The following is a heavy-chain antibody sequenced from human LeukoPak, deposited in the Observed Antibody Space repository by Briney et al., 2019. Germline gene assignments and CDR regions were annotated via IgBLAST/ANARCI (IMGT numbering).Heavy chain of an antibody. Sequence: SETLSLTCTVSGGSISNYYWSWIRQPPGKGLEWIGYIYYSGSTNYNPSLKSRVTISVDTSKNQFSLKLSSVTAADTAVYYCASGDFWSGYYSPSLDYWGQGTLVTVSS. V-gene: IGHV4-59*01. CDR2: IYYSGST. CDR3: ASGDFWSGYYSPSLDY. J-gene: IGHJ4*02. CDR1: GGSISNYY. D-gene: IGHD3-3*01.